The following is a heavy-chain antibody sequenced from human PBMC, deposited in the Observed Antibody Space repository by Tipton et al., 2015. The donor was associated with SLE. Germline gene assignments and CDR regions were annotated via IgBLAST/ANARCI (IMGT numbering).Heavy chain of an antibody. Sequence: TLSLTCTVSGGSISSYYWSWIRQPPGKGLEWIGYIYYSGSTTYNPSLKSRVTISVDTSENQFSLKLSSVTAADTAVYYCACFGVVINYWGQGTLVSVSS. D-gene: IGHD3-3*01. V-gene: IGHV4-59*01. J-gene: IGHJ4*02. CDR1: GGSISSYY. CDR3: ACFGVVINY. CDR2: IYYSGST.